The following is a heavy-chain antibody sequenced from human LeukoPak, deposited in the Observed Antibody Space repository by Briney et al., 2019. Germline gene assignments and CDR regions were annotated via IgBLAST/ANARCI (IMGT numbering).Heavy chain of an antibody. J-gene: IGHJ4*02. Sequence: PGGSLRLSCAASGFTFSDYWMHWVRQAPGEGLVWVSIINTDTRGTYYADSVKGRFTISRDNAKNTLYLQMNSLRAEDTAVYYCARDYGGNSDYWGQGTLVTVSS. CDR3: ARDYGGNSDY. CDR1: GFTFSDYW. V-gene: IGHV3-74*01. D-gene: IGHD4-23*01. CDR2: INTDTRGT.